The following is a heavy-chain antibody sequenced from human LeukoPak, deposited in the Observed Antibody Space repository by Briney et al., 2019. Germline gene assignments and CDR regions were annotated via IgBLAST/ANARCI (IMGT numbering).Heavy chain of an antibody. V-gene: IGHV3-13*01. CDR3: ARTAYSSGWPDHYDY. Sequence: PGGSLRLSCAASGFTFSSYDMHWVRQATGKGLEWVSAIGTAGDTYYPGSVKGRFTISRENAKNSLYLQMNSLGAGDTAVYYCARTAYSSGWPDHYDYWGQGTLVTVSS. J-gene: IGHJ4*02. CDR1: GFTFSSYD. CDR2: IGTAGDT. D-gene: IGHD6-19*01.